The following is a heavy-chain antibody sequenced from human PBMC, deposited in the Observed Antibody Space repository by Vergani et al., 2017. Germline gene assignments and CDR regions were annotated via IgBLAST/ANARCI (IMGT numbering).Heavy chain of an antibody. D-gene: IGHD1-26*01. CDR1: GGSFSGYY. J-gene: IGHJ4*02. V-gene: IGHV4-34*01. CDR3: ARGRRELLRRCLDY. CDR2: INHSGST. Sequence: QVQLQQWGAGLLKPSETLSLTCAVYGGSFSGYYWSWIRQPPGKGLEWIGEINHSGSTNYNPSLKSRVTISVDTSKNQFSLKLSSVTAADTAVYYCARGRRELLRRCLDYWGQGTLVTVSS.